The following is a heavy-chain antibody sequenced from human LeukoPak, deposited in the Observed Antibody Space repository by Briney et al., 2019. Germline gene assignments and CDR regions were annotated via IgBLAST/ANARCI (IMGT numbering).Heavy chain of an antibody. J-gene: IGHJ3*02. D-gene: IGHD3-22*01. V-gene: IGHV3-48*01. CDR2: ISSSSSII. CDR3: ARIHAVDSILIWI. Sequence: PGGSLRLPCAASGFTFSSYSMNWVRQAPGKGLEWLSYISSSSSIIYYADSVKGRFTISRDHSKSTLYLQMNSLRAEDTAVYYCARIHAVDSILIWIGGQGTMVTVSS. CDR1: GFTFSSYS.